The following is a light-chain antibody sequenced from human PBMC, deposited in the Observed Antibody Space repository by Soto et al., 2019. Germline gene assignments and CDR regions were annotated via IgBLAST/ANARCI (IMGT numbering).Light chain of an antibody. V-gene: IGKV3-11*01. CDR3: QHRRC. CDR1: QSVSSY. Sequence: EIVLTQSPATLSLSPGERATLSCRASQSVSSYLAWYQQKPGQAPRLLIYDASNRATGIPARFSGSGSGTDFTLTISLLGPEDFGDKYCQHRRCFGG. J-gene: IGKJ4*01. CDR2: DAS.